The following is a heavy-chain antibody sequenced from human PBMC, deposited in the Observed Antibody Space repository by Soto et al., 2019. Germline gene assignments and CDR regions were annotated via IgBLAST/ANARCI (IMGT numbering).Heavy chain of an antibody. J-gene: IGHJ5*02. Sequence: GSLRLSCAASGFTFSDYYMSWIRQAPGKGLEWVSYISSSGSTIYYADSVKGRFTISRDNAKNSLYLQMNSLRAEDTAVYYCARDSYYDYIWGSYRFPNWFDPWGQGTLVTVSS. CDR2: ISSSGSTI. CDR3: ARDSYYDYIWGSYRFPNWFDP. V-gene: IGHV3-11*01. D-gene: IGHD3-16*02. CDR1: GFTFSDYY.